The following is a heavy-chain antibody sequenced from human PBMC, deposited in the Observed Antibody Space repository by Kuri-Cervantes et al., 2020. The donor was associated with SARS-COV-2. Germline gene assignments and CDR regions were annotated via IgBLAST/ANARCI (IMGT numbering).Heavy chain of an antibody. Sequence: GESLKISCAASGFTFSSYAMSWVRQAPGKGLEWVSVIYSGGSTYYADSVKGRFTISRDNSKNTLYLQMNSLRAEDTAVYYCARDYGEQYFDYWGQGTQVTVSS. CDR2: IYSGGST. V-gene: IGHV3-66*02. D-gene: IGHD4-17*01. CDR3: ARDYGEQYFDY. CDR1: GFTFSSYA. J-gene: IGHJ4*02.